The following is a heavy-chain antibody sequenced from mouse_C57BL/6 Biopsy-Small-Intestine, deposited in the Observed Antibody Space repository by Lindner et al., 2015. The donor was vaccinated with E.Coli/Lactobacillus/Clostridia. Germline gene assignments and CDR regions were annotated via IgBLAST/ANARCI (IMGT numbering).Heavy chain of an antibody. Sequence: VQLQESGAELVKPGASVKLSCKASGYTFTEYTIHWVKQRSGQGLEWIGWFYPGSNNIKYNEQFKDKATLTADKSSTTVYMELRRLTSEDSAVYFCARHEDRGLLGAWFAYWGQGTLVTVSA. V-gene: IGHV1-62-2*01. D-gene: IGHD2-3*01. CDR3: ARHEDRGLLGAWFAY. CDR1: GYTFTEYT. CDR2: FYPGSNNI. J-gene: IGHJ3*01.